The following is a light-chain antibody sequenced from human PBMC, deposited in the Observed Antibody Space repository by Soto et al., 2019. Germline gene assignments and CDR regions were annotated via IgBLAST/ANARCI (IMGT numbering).Light chain of an antibody. CDR3: QVWDSSSDCYV. CDR2: YDS. J-gene: IGLJ1*01. V-gene: IGLV3-21*04. Sequence: SYELTQPPSVSVAPGKTARITCGGNNIGSKSVHWYQQKPGQAPVLVIYYDSDRPSGIPERFSGSNSGNTATLTISRVEAGDEDDYYCQVWDSSSDCYVFGTGTKLTVL. CDR1: NIGSKS.